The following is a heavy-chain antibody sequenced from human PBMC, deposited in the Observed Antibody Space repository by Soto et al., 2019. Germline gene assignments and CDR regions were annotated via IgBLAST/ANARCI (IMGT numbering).Heavy chain of an antibody. CDR1: GYSFTSYW. CDR3: ARHYRATVTTYGALDI. V-gene: IGHV5-51*01. J-gene: IGHJ3*02. Sequence: GESLKISCKGSGYSFTSYWIGWVRQMPGKGLEWMGIIYPGDSDNRYSPSFQGQVTISADKSISTAYLQWSSLKASDTAMYYCARHYRATVTTYGALDIWGQGTMVTVSS. CDR2: IYPGDSDN. D-gene: IGHD4-17*01.